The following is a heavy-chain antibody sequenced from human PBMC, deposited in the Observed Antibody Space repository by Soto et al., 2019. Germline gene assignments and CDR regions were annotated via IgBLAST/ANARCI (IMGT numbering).Heavy chain of an antibody. D-gene: IGHD2-2*01. CDR3: ARRYCSTTSCLIDY. J-gene: IGHJ4*02. CDR2: ISSSGSTI. CDR1: GFTFSSCE. Sequence: GGSLRLSCAASGFTFSSCEMNWVRQAPGKGLEWVSYISSSGSTIYYADSVKGRFTSSRDNAKNSLYLQMNSLRAEDTAVYYCARRYCSTTSCLIDYWGQGTLVTVSS. V-gene: IGHV3-48*03.